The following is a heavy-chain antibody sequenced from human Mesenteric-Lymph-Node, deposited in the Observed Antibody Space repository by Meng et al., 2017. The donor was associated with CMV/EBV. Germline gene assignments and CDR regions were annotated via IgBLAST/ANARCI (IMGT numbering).Heavy chain of an antibody. D-gene: IGHD5-18*01. CDR1: GGTFSSYA. V-gene: IGHV1-46*01. CDR3: ARWDTAQYFYGMDV. CDR2: INPNGGST. J-gene: IGHJ6*02. Sequence: ASVKVSCKASGGTFSSYAISWVRQAPGQGLEWMGIINPNGGSTSYAQKFQGRVTMTRDTSTSTVYMELSSLRSEDTAVYYCARWDTAQYFYGMDVWGQGTTVTVSS.